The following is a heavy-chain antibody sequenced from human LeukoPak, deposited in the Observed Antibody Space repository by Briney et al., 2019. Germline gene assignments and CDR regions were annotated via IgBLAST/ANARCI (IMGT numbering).Heavy chain of an antibody. V-gene: IGHV4-34*01. CDR2: IYDSGST. Sequence: SETLSLTCAVYGGSFSGYYWSWIRQPPGKGLEWIGSIYDSGSTYYNPSLKSRVTISVDTSKNQFSLKLNSVTAADTAVYYCARHYGPWGQGTLVTVSS. J-gene: IGHJ5*02. CDR3: ARHYGP. CDR1: GGSFSGYY. D-gene: IGHD3-16*01.